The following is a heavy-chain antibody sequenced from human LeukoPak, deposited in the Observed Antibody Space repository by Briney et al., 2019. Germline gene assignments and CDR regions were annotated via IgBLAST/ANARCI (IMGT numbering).Heavy chain of an antibody. J-gene: IGHJ4*02. CDR2: ISTSGST. D-gene: IGHD6-13*01. V-gene: IGHV4-4*07. CDR1: DDSISSNS. CDR3: ARGSSWFHY. Sequence: SETLSLTCTVSDDSISSNSWTWIGQPAGEGLEWIGRISTSGSTYYNPSLKSRVTMSIDTSKNQFSLRLSSVTAADTAMYYCARGSSWFHYWGQGTLVTVSS.